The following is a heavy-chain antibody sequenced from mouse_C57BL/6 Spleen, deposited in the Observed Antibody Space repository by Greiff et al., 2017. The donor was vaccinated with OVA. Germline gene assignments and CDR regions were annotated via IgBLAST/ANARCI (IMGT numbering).Heavy chain of an antibody. CDR2: ISSGGDYI. Sequence: EVKLVESGEGLVKPGGSLKLSCAASGFTFSSYAMSWVRQTPEKRLEWVAYISSGGDYIYYADTVKGRFTISRDNARNTLYLQMSSLKSEDTAMDYCTREGGGNYPGDYFDYWGQGTTLTVSS. CDR3: TREGGGNYPGDYFDY. D-gene: IGHD2-1*01. J-gene: IGHJ2*01. CDR1: GFTFSSYA. V-gene: IGHV5-9-1*02.